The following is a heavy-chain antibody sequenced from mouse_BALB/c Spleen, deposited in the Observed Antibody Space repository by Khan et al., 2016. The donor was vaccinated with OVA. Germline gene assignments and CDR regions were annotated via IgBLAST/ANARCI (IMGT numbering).Heavy chain of an antibody. J-gene: IGHJ3*01. D-gene: IGHD1-1*02. CDR3: ARSNYGAFAY. CDR2: ISSGGDNT. Sequence: EVELAESGGGLVMPGGSLKLSCAASGFTFSSYTMSWVRQTPEKRLEWVATISSGGDNTYYPDSVKGRFTISRDNAKKNLYLQMSSLRSEDTSLYYCARSNYGAFAYWCQGTLVTVSA. V-gene: IGHV5-9*03. CDR1: GFTFSSYT.